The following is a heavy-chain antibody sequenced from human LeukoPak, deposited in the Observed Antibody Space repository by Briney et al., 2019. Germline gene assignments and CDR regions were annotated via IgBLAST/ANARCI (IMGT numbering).Heavy chain of an antibody. CDR3: ARDAPQVPAAGVLAS. D-gene: IGHD6-13*01. Sequence: GSLRLSCAASGFTVSDNYMSWVRQAPGKGLEWVSVMYSGGDTYYADSVKGRFTFSRDISKNTLYLQMNGLRTEDTAMYYCARDAPQVPAAGVLASWGQGTLVTVSS. CDR2: MYSGGDT. J-gene: IGHJ5*02. CDR1: GFTVSDNY. V-gene: IGHV3-53*01.